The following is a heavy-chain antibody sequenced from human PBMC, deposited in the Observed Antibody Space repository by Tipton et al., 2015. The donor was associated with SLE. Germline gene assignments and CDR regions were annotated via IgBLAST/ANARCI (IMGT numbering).Heavy chain of an antibody. CDR3: VGVVVPSEDNYGMEV. Sequence: LRLSCTVSGGSMRNYCWSWIRQPPGKGLEWIGYIYHTASTHYNPSLKSRLTISVDTSKHHFSLKVNSVTAADTATYYCVGVVVPSEDNYGMEVWGQGTTVIVSS. D-gene: IGHD2-15*01. CDR2: IYHTAST. J-gene: IGHJ6*02. V-gene: IGHV4-4*09. CDR1: GGSMRNYC.